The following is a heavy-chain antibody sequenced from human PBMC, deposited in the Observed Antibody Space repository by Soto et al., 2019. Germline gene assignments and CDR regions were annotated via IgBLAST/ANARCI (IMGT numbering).Heavy chain of an antibody. D-gene: IGHD5-18*01. Sequence: SVKVSCKASGGTFSSYAISWVRQAPGQGLEWMGGIIPIFGTANYAQKFQGRVTITADESTSTAYMELSSLRSEDTAVYYCARGIGYSYAFYYYGMDVWGQGTKVTVSS. CDR2: IIPIFGTA. CDR3: ARGIGYSYAFYYYGMDV. CDR1: GGTFSSYA. J-gene: IGHJ6*02. V-gene: IGHV1-69*13.